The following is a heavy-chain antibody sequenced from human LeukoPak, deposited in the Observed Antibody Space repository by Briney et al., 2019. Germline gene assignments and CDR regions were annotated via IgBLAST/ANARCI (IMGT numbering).Heavy chain of an antibody. D-gene: IGHD6-13*01. CDR3: AKLGEYSSSWYLYYYYYMDV. J-gene: IGHJ6*03. CDR2: IRYDGSNK. CDR1: GFTFSSYG. Sequence: GGSLRLSCAASGFTFSSYGMHWVRQAPGKGLEWVAFIRYDGSNKYYADSVKGRFTISRDNSKNTLHLQMNSLRAEDTAVYYCAKLGEYSSSWYLYYYYYMDVWGKGTTVTVSS. V-gene: IGHV3-30*02.